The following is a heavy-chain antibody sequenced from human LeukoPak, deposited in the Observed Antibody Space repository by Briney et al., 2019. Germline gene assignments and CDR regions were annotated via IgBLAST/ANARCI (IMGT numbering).Heavy chain of an antibody. CDR2: LYYSGST. CDR3: ARKYDFWSGPHGGWFDP. CDR1: GGSISSYY. D-gene: IGHD3-3*01. J-gene: IGHJ5*02. Sequence: SSEALSLTCTVSGGSISSYYWSWIRPPPGKGLEWIGYLYYSGSTNYNPSLKSQVTISVDTSKNQFSLKLSSLTAADTAVYYCARKYDFWSGPHGGWFDPWGQGTLVTVSS. V-gene: IGHV4-59*08.